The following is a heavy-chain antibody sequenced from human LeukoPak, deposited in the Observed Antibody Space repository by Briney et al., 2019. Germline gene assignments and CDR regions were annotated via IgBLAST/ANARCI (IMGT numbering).Heavy chain of an antibody. D-gene: IGHD3-22*01. V-gene: IGHV4-39*01. CDR2: IYYSGTT. CDR1: GGSLSSSCYY. CDR3: ARMIGDDAFDI. J-gene: IGHJ3*02. Sequence: SETLSLTCTVSGGSLSSSCYYWDWIRQPPGKGLEWIGTIYYSGTTYYNPSLKSRVTISVDTSRNQFSLKLSSVTATDTAVYYCARMIGDDAFDIWGQGTMVTVSS.